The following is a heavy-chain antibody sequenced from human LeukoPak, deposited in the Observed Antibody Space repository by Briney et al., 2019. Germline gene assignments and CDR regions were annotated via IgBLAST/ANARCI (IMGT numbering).Heavy chain of an antibody. V-gene: IGHV4-59*01. Sequence: SETLSLTCTVSGGSISSYYWSWIRQPPGKGLEWIGYIYYSGSTNYNPSLKSRVTISVDTSKNQFSLKLSSVTAADTAVYYCARAGPGRIAPFDYWGQGTLVTVSS. CDR3: ARAGPGRIAPFDY. CDR1: GGSISSYY. CDR2: IYYSGST. D-gene: IGHD2-21*01. J-gene: IGHJ4*02.